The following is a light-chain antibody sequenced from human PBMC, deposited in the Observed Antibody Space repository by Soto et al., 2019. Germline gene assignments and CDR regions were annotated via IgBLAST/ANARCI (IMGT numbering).Light chain of an antibody. V-gene: IGKV1-5*01. Sequence: DLPMTQSPPTVPASVGDRDTITWWASQNIRSRLAWFQQKPGKAPSVLIYDASGLESGVLHRFSGSGSGTEFTLTIISLQTDDFSTYYCQQYQSYWRIGQGSKVDI. CDR3: QQYQSYWR. J-gene: IGKJ1*01. CDR1: QNIRSR. CDR2: DAS.